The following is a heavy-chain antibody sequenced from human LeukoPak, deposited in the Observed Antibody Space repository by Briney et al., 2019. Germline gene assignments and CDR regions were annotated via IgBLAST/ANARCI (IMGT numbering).Heavy chain of an antibody. Sequence: ASVKVSCKASGGTFSSYAISWVRQAPGQGLEWMGGIIPIFGTANYAQKFQGRVTITADESTSTAYMELSSLRSEDTAVYYCASSYYYDCSGYEPTPFDYWGQGTLVTVSS. CDR1: GGTFSSYA. V-gene: IGHV1-69*13. D-gene: IGHD3-22*01. CDR3: ASSYYYDCSGYEPTPFDY. J-gene: IGHJ4*02. CDR2: IIPIFGTA.